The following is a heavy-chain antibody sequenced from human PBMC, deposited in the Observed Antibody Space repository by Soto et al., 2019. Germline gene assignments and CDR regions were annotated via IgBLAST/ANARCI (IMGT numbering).Heavy chain of an antibody. CDR2: INHSGST. J-gene: IGHJ4*02. Sequence: PSETLSLTCAVYGGSFSGYYWSWIRQPPGKGLEWIGEINHSGSTNYNPSLKSRVTISVDTSKNQFSLKLSSVTAADTAVYYCAREAVVVAATLRFSPPHLPDYWGQGTLVTVSS. CDR1: GGSFSGYY. V-gene: IGHV4-34*01. CDR3: AREAVVVAATLRFSPPHLPDY. D-gene: IGHD2-15*01.